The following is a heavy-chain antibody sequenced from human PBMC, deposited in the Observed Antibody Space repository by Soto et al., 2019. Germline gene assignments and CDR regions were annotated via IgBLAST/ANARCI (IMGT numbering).Heavy chain of an antibody. V-gene: IGHV3-48*02. J-gene: IGHJ3*02. CDR2: ISSSSSTI. CDR3: ARDPSAFEQLSDLYAFDI. CDR1: GFTFSSYS. Sequence: EVQLVESGGGLVQPGGSLRLSCAASGFTFSSYSMNWVRQAPGKGLEWVSYISSSSSTIYYADSVKGRFTISRDNAKNSLYLQMNSLRDEDTAVYYCARDPSAFEQLSDLYAFDIWGQGTMVTVSS. D-gene: IGHD6-6*01.